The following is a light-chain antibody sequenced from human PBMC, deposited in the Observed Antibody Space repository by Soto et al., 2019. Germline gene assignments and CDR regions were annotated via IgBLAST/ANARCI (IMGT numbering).Light chain of an antibody. CDR3: SSYAGSNIWV. J-gene: IGLJ1*01. CDR2: EVS. Sequence: QSALTQPPSASGSPGQSVTISCTGTSSDVGSYKYVAWYQHHPGKAPKVMIYEVSKRPSGVPDRFSGSKSGNTASLTVSGLQAEDEADYYCSSYAGSNIWVFGTGTKV. CDR1: SSDVGSYKY. V-gene: IGLV2-8*01.